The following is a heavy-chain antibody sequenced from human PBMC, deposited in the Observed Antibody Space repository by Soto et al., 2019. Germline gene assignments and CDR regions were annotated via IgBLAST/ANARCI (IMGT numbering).Heavy chain of an antibody. D-gene: IGHD3-22*01. Sequence: GGSLRLSCEASGFDFSTYAMHWVRQAPGKGLEWVAVVSYHGKKTFYADSVKGRFTISRDNGKNSLFLQMNSLRDEDTAVYYCARVVVVIPPGYYYAMDVWGQGTTVTVSS. J-gene: IGHJ6*02. V-gene: IGHV3-30*07. CDR3: ARVVVVIPPGYYYAMDV. CDR1: GFDFSTYA. CDR2: VSYHGKKT.